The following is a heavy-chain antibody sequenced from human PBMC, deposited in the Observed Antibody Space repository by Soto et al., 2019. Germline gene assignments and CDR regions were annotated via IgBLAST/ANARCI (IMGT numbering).Heavy chain of an antibody. CDR1: GDSVSSNSVA. V-gene: IGHV6-1*01. D-gene: IGHD6-19*01. CDR3: VRDTGSGSGWYGI. J-gene: IGHJ4*02. Sequence: SQTLSLTCAISGDSVSSNSVAWNWIRQSPSRGLEWLGRTYYRSKWYNAYSVSVKSRITINPDTSKNQFSLRLKSVTPEDTAVYYCVRDTGSGSGWYGIWGQGTQVTVSS. CDR2: TYYRSKWYN.